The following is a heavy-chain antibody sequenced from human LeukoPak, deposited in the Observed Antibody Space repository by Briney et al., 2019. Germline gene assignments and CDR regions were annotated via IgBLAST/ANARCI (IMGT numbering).Heavy chain of an antibody. Sequence: GGTLRLSRAASGFTFSTYSMNWVRQAPGKGLEWVSSISSSSSYVYYADSVKGRFTISRDNAKNSLYLQMNSLRPEDTAVYYCATRVFCGGDCYSSHGMDVWGPGTTVTVSS. CDR2: ISSSSSYV. J-gene: IGHJ6*02. CDR3: ATRVFCGGDCYSSHGMDV. CDR1: GFTFSTYS. D-gene: IGHD2-21*02. V-gene: IGHV3-21*04.